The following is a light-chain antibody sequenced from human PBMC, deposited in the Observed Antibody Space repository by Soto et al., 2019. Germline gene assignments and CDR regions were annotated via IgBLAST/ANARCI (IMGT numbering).Light chain of an antibody. CDR1: SSNIGSNT. CDR3: AAWDDSLNGLV. Sequence: QSVLTQPPSASGTPGQRVTISCSGSSSNIGSNTVNWYQQLPGTAPKPLIYNNNQRPSGVPDRFSGSKSGTSASLAISGLQSEDEADYYCAAWDDSLNGLVFGTGTKVTVL. V-gene: IGLV1-44*01. CDR2: NNN. J-gene: IGLJ1*01.